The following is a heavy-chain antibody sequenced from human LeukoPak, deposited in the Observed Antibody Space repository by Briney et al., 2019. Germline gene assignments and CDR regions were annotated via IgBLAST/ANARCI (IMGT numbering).Heavy chain of an antibody. CDR3: ARGGRYYDSSGSSGYYFDY. J-gene: IGHJ4*02. Sequence: SGSTYYNPSLKSRVTISVDRSKNQFSLKLSSVTAADTAVYYCARGGRYYDSSGSSGYYFDYWGQGTLVTVSS. V-gene: IGHV4-30-2*01. D-gene: IGHD3-22*01. CDR2: SGST.